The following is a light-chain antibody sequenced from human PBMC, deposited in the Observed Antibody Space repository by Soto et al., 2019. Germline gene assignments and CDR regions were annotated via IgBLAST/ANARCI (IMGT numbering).Light chain of an antibody. V-gene: IGKV1-12*01. Sequence: DIQMTQSPSFVCASVGDRFTITCRASQGISSWLAWYQHKPGRAPKLLIHAASSLESGVPSRFSGSGSGTDFTLTISSLQLEDFATYYCQQTTSFPLTFGGGTKVEIK. CDR1: QGISSW. CDR2: AAS. CDR3: QQTTSFPLT. J-gene: IGKJ4*01.